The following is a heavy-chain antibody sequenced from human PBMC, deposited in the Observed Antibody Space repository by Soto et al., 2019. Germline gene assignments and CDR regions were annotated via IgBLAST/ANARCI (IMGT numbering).Heavy chain of an antibody. J-gene: IGHJ4*02. CDR2: IIPIFATA. CDR1: GCTFSSYA. Sequence: QVQLVQSGAEVKTPGSSVKVSCKASGCTFSSYAISWVRQAPGQGLEWMGGIIPIFATANYAQKFQGRVTITADKSTSAAYMELISLRSEDTGVYYCARGPDLATKFDYWGKGTLVTVSS. D-gene: IGHD5-12*01. CDR3: ARGPDLATKFDY. V-gene: IGHV1-69*06.